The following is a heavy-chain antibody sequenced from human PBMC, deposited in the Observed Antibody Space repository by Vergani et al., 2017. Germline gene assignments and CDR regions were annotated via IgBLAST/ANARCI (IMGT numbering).Heavy chain of an antibody. CDR1: GGTFSSYA. CDR2: IIPIFGTA. CDR3: AGRGLGDYYYGSGSYYRERDFDY. V-gene: IGHV1-69*01. D-gene: IGHD3-10*01. J-gene: IGHJ4*02. Sequence: QVQLVQSGAEVKKPGSSVKVSCKASGGTFSSYAISWVRQAPGQGLEWMGGIIPIFGTANYAQKFQGRVTITADESTSTAYMELSSLRSEDTAVYYCAGRGLGDYYYGSGSYYRERDFDYWGQGTLVTVSS.